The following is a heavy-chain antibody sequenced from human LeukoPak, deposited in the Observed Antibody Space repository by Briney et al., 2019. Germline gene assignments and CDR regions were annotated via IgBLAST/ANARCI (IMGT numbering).Heavy chain of an antibody. CDR3: ARQGDYGDYSD. CDR1: GGSISNYY. V-gene: IGHV4-59*08. Sequence: SETLSLTCTVSGGSISNYYWSWIRQPPGKGLEWIGYIYTSGSTNYNPSLKSRVTMSVDTSKNQFSLKLSSVTAADTAVYYCARQGDYGDYSDWGQGTLVTVSS. J-gene: IGHJ4*02. D-gene: IGHD4-17*01. CDR2: IYTSGST.